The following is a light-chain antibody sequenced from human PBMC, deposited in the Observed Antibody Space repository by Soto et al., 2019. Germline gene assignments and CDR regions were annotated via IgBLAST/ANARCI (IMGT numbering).Light chain of an antibody. CDR3: QQYNNWPPIT. CDR1: QSVTTN. J-gene: IGKJ5*01. CDR2: GAS. V-gene: IGKV3-15*01. Sequence: EIVMTQSPATLSVSPGERVTLSCRASQSVTTNLAWYQQKPGQAPRLLIYGASTRATGIPGRFSGSGAGTEFTLTISSLQSEDFAVYYRQQYNNWPPITFGQGTRLEI.